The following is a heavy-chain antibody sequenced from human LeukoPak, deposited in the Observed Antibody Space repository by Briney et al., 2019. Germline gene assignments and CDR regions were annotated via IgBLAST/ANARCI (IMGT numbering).Heavy chain of an antibody. CDR1: GFTFSSHW. CDR2: IKEDGTRK. Sequence: PGGSLRLSCAASGFTFSSHWMTWVRQAPGKGLEWVANIKEDGTRKNYMDSVKGRFTISRDNAKNSLYLQMSGLRAEDTALYYCAREAYSSSWYGEFDYWGQGTLVTVSS. V-gene: IGHV3-7*03. J-gene: IGHJ4*02. D-gene: IGHD6-13*01. CDR3: AREAYSSSWYGEFDY.